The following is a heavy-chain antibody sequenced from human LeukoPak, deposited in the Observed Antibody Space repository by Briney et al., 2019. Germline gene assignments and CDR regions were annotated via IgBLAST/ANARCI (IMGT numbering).Heavy chain of an antibody. CDR1: GFTFRSYS. D-gene: IGHD2-15*01. Sequence: GGSLRLSCAASGFTFRSYSMNWVRQAPGKGLEWVSSISSSSSYIYYADSVKGRFTISRDNAKNSLYLQMNSLRAEDTAVYYCARSYEHCSGGSCYSSFFDYWGQGTLVTVSS. CDR2: ISSSSSYI. CDR3: ARSYEHCSGGSCYSSFFDY. V-gene: IGHV3-21*01. J-gene: IGHJ4*02.